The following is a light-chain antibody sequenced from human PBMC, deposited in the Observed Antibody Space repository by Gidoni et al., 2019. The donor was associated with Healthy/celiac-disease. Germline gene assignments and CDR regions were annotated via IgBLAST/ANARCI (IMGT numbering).Light chain of an antibody. Sequence: QSALTQPPSASGSPGQSVTISCTGTSRDVGGYNYVSWYQQHPGKAPKLMIYEVSKRPSGVPDRFSGSKSGNTASLTVSGLQAEDEADYYCSSYAGSNIAVFGTGTKITVL. CDR1: SRDVGGYNY. CDR2: EVS. J-gene: IGLJ1*01. V-gene: IGLV2-8*01. CDR3: SSYAGSNIAV.